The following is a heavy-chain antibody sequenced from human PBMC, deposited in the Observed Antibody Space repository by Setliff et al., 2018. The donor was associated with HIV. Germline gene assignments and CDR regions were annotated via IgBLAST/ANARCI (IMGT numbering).Heavy chain of an antibody. CDR2: VDYTGCT. D-gene: IGHD2-21*02. CDR3: ARQGNIVVVTSFDY. J-gene: IGHJ4*02. CDR1: GGSISTSNYY. V-gene: IGHV4-39*07. Sequence: SETLSLTCTVSGGSISTSNYYWGWVRQPPGKGLEWVGNVDYTGCTYYNPSLKSRVTISVDTSKNQFSLRLNSVTAADTAVYYCARQGNIVVVTSFDYWGQGTLVTVSS.